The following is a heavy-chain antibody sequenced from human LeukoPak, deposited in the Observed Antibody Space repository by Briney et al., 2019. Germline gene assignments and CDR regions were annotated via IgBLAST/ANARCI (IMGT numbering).Heavy chain of an antibody. CDR2: IIPIFGTA. Sequence: ASVKVSCKASGYTFTSYYMHWVRQAPGQGLEWMGGIIPIFGTANYAQKFQGRVTITADESTSTAYMELSSLRSEDTAVYYCARWGTYYYDSSGYYYFDYWGQGTLVTVSS. D-gene: IGHD3-22*01. V-gene: IGHV1-69*13. CDR1: GYTFTSYY. J-gene: IGHJ4*02. CDR3: ARWGTYYYDSSGYYYFDY.